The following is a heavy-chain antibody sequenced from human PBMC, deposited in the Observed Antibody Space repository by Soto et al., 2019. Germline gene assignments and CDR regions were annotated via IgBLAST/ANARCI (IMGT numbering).Heavy chain of an antibody. Sequence: SGPTLVNPTQTLTLTCTFSGFSLSTSGMCVSWIRQPPGKALEWLALIDWDDDKYYSTSLKTRLTISKDTSKNQVVLTMTNMDPVDTDTYYCARTPTYRGSGWSVVDYWGQGTLVTVSS. CDR3: ARTPTYRGSGWSVVDY. CDR1: GFSLSTSGMC. CDR2: IDWDDDK. D-gene: IGHD6-19*01. J-gene: IGHJ4*02. V-gene: IGHV2-70*01.